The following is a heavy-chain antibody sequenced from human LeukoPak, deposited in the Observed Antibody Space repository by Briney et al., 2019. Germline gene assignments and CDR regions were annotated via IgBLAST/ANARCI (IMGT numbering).Heavy chain of an antibody. CDR3: ARGGLGGHGAFDY. V-gene: IGHV4-31*03. J-gene: IGHJ4*02. CDR1: GGSISSGGYY. D-gene: IGHD2-15*01. Sequence: SGTLSLTCTVSGGSISSGGYYWSWIRQHPGKGLEWIGYIYYSGSTYYNPSLKSRVTISVDTSKNQFSLKLSSVTAADTAVYYCARGGLGGHGAFDYWGQGTLVTVSS. CDR2: IYYSGST.